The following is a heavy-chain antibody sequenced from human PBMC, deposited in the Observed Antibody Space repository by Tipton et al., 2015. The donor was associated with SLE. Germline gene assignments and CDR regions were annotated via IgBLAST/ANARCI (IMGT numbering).Heavy chain of an antibody. D-gene: IGHD6-19*01. CDR2: INQDGSET. J-gene: IGHJ4*02. CDR3: ARDGVAVPGPYFEY. V-gene: IGHV3-7*03. CDR1: GFTFSSYW. Sequence: SLRLSCAASGFTFSSYWMSWVRQAPGKGLEWVANINQDGSETYSVNSVKGRFTISRDNTKNSLYLQMNSLRAEDTAVYYCARDGVAVPGPYFEYWGQGTLVTVSS.